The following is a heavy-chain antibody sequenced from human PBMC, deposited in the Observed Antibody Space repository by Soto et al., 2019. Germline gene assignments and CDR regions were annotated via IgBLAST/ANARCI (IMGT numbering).Heavy chain of an antibody. V-gene: IGHV2-26*01. CDR1: GFSLSNARMG. D-gene: IGHD2-2*01. Sequence: SGATLVNPTETLTLTCTVSGFSLSNARMGVSWIRQPPGKALEWLAHIFSNDEKSYSTSLKSRLTISKDTSKSQVVLTMTNMDPVDTATYYCARIWYCSSTSCYWFDPWGQGTLVSVPS. CDR3: ARIWYCSSTSCYWFDP. J-gene: IGHJ5*02. CDR2: IFSNDEK.